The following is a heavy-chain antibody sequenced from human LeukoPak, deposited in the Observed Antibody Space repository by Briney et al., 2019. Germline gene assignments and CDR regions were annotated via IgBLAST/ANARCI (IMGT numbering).Heavy chain of an antibody. CDR1: GGSISSGGYY. CDR2: IYYSGST. D-gene: IGHD5-18*01. V-gene: IGHV4-61*08. J-gene: IGHJ5*02. Sequence: SETLSLTCTVSGGSISSGGYYWSWIRQHPGKGLEWIGYIYYSGSTNYNPSLKSRVTISVDTSKNQFSLKLSSVTAADTAVYYCARGVYSYGPSPAWFDPWGQGTLVTVSS. CDR3: ARGVYSYGPSPAWFDP.